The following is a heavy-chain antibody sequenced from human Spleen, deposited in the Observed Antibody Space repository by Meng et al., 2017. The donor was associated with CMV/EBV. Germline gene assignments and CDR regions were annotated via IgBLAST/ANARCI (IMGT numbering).Heavy chain of an antibody. J-gene: IGHJ6*02. CDR1: GGTFSSYA. Sequence: SVKVSCKASGGTFSSYAISWVRQAPGQGLEWMGRIIPILGIANYAQKFQGRVTINADKRTSTAYMDLSTLSSEDTAAYYCARENSKEYNYYVMDVWGQGTTVTVSS. V-gene: IGHV1-69*04. CDR2: IIPILGIA. D-gene: IGHD1/OR15-1a*01. CDR3: ARENSKEYNYYVMDV.